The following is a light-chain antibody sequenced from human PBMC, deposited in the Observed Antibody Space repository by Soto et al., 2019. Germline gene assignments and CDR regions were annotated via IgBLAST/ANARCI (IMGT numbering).Light chain of an antibody. CDR3: QQYNNWPIT. CDR1: QSVNLY. J-gene: IGKJ5*01. Sequence: EVVLTQSPATLSVSPGEGATLSCRASQSVNLYLAWYQQKPGQAPRVIIYGVSTRATGVPGRFSGSGSGTEFTLTISTLQSEDFGVYSCQQYNNWPITFGQGTRLEIK. CDR2: GVS. V-gene: IGKV3-15*01.